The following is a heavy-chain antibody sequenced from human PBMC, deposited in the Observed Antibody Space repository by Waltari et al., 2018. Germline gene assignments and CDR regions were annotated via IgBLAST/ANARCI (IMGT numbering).Heavy chain of an antibody. CDR2: ISSSSSYI. CDR1: GFTFSSYS. Sequence: EVQLVESGGGLVKPGGSLRLSCAASGFTFSSYSMNWVRQAPGKGLEWVSSISSSSSYIYYADSVKGRFTISRDNAKNSLYLQMNSLRAEDTAVYYCARAGGVVATTGAGDAFDIWGQGTMVTVSS. CDR3: ARAGGVVATTGAGDAFDI. V-gene: IGHV3-21*01. D-gene: IGHD5-12*01. J-gene: IGHJ3*02.